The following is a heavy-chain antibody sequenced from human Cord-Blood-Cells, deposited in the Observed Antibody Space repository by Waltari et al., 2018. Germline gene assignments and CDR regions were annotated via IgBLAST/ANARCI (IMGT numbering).Heavy chain of an antibody. CDR2: IYSGGST. V-gene: IGHV3-53*01. Sequence: EVQLVESGGGLIQPGGSLRLSCAASGFTVSSHYMRWVRQAPGKGLEWVSVIYSGGSTYYADSVKGRFTISRDNSKNTLYLQMNSLRAEDTAVYYCAIRRGWGYSYGYAFDYWGQGTLVTVSS. CDR3: AIRRGWGYSYGYAFDY. D-gene: IGHD5-18*01. J-gene: IGHJ4*02. CDR1: GFTVSSHY.